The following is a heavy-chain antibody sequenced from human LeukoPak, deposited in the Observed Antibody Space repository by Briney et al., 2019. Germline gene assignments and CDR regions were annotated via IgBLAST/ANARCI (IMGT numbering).Heavy chain of an antibody. Sequence: SETLSLTCTVSGGSISSNDYYWGWIRQPPGKGLEWIGSSFHSGSAYYNPSLKSRVTISVDTSKNQFSLKLSSVTAADTAVYFCARDEGSAYPFDYWGQGTLVTVSS. J-gene: IGHJ4*02. D-gene: IGHD3-22*01. CDR1: GGSISSNDYY. CDR2: SFHSGSA. CDR3: ARDEGSAYPFDY. V-gene: IGHV4-39*07.